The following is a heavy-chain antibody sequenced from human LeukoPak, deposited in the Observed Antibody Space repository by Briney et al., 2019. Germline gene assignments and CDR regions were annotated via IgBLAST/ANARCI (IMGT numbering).Heavy chain of an antibody. J-gene: IGHJ4*02. V-gene: IGHV3-48*04. CDR3: AQAPRSYYYDSSGPGD. Sequence: GGSXXLSCAASGFTFSSCSXNWVRQAPGKXXEXVSYISSSSSTIYYADSVKGRFTISRDNAKNSLYLQMNSLRAEDTAVYYCAQAPRSYYYDSSGPGDWGQGTLVTVSS. CDR2: ISSSSSTI. CDR1: GFTFSSCS. D-gene: IGHD3-22*01.